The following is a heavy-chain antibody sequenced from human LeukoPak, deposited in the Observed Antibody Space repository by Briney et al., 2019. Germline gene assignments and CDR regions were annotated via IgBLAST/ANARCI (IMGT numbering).Heavy chain of an antibody. CDR3: ARSGYSSTWYLQNFELDY. J-gene: IGHJ4*02. CDR1: GFTFSSYG. D-gene: IGHD2-2*01. Sequence: GGSLRLSCAASGFTFSSYGMHWVRQAPGKGLEWVAFIQSDGSDQYYADSVKGRLSISRDNSKNTLYLQMNSLRAEDTAVYFCARSGYSSTWYLQNFELDYWGQGTLVTVSS. CDR2: IQSDGSDQ. V-gene: IGHV3-30*02.